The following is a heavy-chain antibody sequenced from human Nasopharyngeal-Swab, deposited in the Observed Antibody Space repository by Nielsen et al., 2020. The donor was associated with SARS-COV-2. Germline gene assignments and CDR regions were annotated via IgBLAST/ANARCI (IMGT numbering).Heavy chain of an antibody. CDR3: ARGYCSSTSCYAARHFDY. CDR2: IYYSGST. J-gene: IGHJ4*02. Sequence: SETLSLTCTVSGGSISSYYWSWIRQTPGKGLEWIGYIYYSGSTNYNPSLKSRVTISVDTYKNQFSLKLSSVTAADTAVYYCARGYCSSTSCYAARHFDYWGQGTLVTVSS. D-gene: IGHD2-2*01. CDR1: GGSISSYY. V-gene: IGHV4-59*01.